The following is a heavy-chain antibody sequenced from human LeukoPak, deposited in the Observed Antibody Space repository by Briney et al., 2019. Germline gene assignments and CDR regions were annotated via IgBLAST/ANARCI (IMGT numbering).Heavy chain of an antibody. CDR1: GFTFSSYE. V-gene: IGHV3-48*03. Sequence: GGSLRLSCAASGFTFSSYEMNWVRQAPGRGLEWVSYIGNTGRTIYYTDSVKGRFTISRDNAKNSLYLQMNSLRAEDTAIYYCVRGDRYFFDFWGQGTLVTVSS. CDR3: VRGDRYFFDF. CDR2: IGNTGRTI. J-gene: IGHJ4*02.